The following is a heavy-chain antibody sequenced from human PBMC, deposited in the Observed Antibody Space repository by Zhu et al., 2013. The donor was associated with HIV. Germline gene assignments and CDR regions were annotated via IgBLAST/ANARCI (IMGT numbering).Heavy chain of an antibody. CDR3: ARVMVVTAIQHYDL. J-gene: IGHJ5*02. Sequence: QVHLVQSGAEVRNPGASVRVSCQGSGYRFVGNYIHWIRQAPGQGFEWLGWINPNSGATSSAQQFRGRVTLTRDTSISTAYMELSRLTSDDTGVYFCARVMVVTAIQHYDLWGQGTRITVSP. V-gene: IGHV1-2*02. CDR1: GYRFVGNY. D-gene: IGHD2-21*02. CDR2: INPNSGAT.